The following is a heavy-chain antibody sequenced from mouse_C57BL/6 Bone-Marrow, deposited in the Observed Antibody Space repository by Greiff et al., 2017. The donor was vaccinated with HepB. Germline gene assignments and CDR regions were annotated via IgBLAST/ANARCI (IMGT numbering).Heavy chain of an antibody. CDR1: GYTFTSYW. J-gene: IGHJ3*01. Sequence: VQLQQPGAELVKPGASVKLSCKASGYTFTSYWMHWVKQRPGQGLEWIGMIHPNSGSTNYNEKFKSKATLTVDKSSSTAYMQLSSLTSEDSAVYCCATLNWDEGFAYWGQGTLVTVSA. CDR3: ATLNWDEGFAY. CDR2: IHPNSGST. D-gene: IGHD4-1*01. V-gene: IGHV1-64*01.